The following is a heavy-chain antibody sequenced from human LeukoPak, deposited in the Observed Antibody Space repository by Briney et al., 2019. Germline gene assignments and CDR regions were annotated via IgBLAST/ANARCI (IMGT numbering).Heavy chain of an antibody. CDR2: ISWNSGSI. CDR1: GFTFDDYA. Sequence: PGGSLRLSCAASGFTFDDYAMHWVRQAPGKGLEWVSGISWNSGSIGYADSVKGRFTISRDNAKNSLYLQMNSLRAEDMALYYCAKDRGSSGSSYCFDYWGQGTLVTVSS. V-gene: IGHV3-9*03. J-gene: IGHJ4*02. CDR3: AKDRGSSGSSYCFDY. D-gene: IGHD6-19*01.